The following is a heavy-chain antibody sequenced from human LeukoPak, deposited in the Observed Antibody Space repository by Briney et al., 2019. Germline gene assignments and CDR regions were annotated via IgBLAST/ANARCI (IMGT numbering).Heavy chain of an antibody. D-gene: IGHD5-18*01. J-gene: IGHJ6*02. Sequence: PGGSLRLSCVASGFTFSSYIMNWVRQAPGKGLEWVSAISGSGGSTYYADSVKGRSTISRDNSKDTLYLQMNSLRAEDTAVYYCARDKKVNTAMASFYYGMDVWGQGTTVTVSS. V-gene: IGHV3-23*01. CDR2: ISGSGGST. CDR3: ARDKKVNTAMASFYYGMDV. CDR1: GFTFSSYI.